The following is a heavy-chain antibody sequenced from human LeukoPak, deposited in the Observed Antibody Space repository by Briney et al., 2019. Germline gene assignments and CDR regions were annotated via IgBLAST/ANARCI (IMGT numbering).Heavy chain of an antibody. J-gene: IGHJ5*01. CDR3: ARQKITVTVSLDS. V-gene: IGHV3-30*03. CDR1: GFTFSSYG. Sequence: SGGSLRLSCAASGFTFSSYGMHWVRQAPGMGLEWVAIISSDGSDKYYADSVKGRFSISRDNAQKTLYLQMNSLRPEDTAVYFCARQKITVTVSLDSWGQGTLVTVSS. CDR2: ISSDGSDK. D-gene: IGHD4-17*01.